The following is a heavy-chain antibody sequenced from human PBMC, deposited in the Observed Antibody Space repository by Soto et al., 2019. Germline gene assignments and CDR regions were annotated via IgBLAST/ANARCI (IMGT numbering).Heavy chain of an antibody. CDR2: ISAYNGNT. Sequence: GASVKVSCKASGYTFTSYGISWVRQAPGQGPEWMGWISAYNGNTNYAQKLQGRVTMTTDTSTSTAYMELRSLRSDDTAVYYCARWLVPYYYYGMDVWGQGTTVTVSS. J-gene: IGHJ6*02. V-gene: IGHV1-18*04. CDR3: ARWLVPYYYYGMDV. CDR1: GYTFTSYG. D-gene: IGHD6-19*01.